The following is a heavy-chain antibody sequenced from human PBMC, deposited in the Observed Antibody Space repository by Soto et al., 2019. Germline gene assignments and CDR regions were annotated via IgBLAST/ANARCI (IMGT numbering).Heavy chain of an antibody. J-gene: IGHJ4*02. V-gene: IGHV3-7*01. Sequence: GGSLRLSYAASGFTFSRYWMAWVRQAPGKGLEWVANINQDVSQKLYVDSVRGRFTISRDNAKNSVYLQMNNLRADDTAVYYCAKIGYNDWDFDYWGQGTMVTVYS. CDR2: INQDVSQK. CDR3: AKIGYNDWDFDY. CDR1: GFTFSRYW. D-gene: IGHD3-22*01.